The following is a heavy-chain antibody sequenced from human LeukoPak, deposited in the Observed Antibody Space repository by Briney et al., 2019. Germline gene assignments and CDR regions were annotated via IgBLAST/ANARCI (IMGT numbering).Heavy chain of an antibody. CDR2: MNPNIGNT. CDR1: GYTFTSYD. CDR3: ARVTFGGVVADFDY. D-gene: IGHD3-16*02. Sequence: ASVKVSCKASGYTFTSYDINWVRQATGQGLEWMGWMNPNIGNTGYAQKFQGRVTITRNTSISTAYMDLRSLRSEDTAVYYCARVTFGGVVADFDYWGQGTLVTVSS. V-gene: IGHV1-8*01. J-gene: IGHJ4*02.